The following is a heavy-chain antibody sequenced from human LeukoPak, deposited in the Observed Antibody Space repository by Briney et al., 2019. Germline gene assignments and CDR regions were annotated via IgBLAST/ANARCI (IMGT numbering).Heavy chain of an antibody. CDR3: ARVFIGYCSSTSCYPYYYYGMDV. Sequence: SETQSLTCAVSGGSISSSNWWSWVRQPPGKGLEWIGEIYHSGSTNYNPSLKSRVTISVDKSKNQFSLKLSSVTAADTAVYYCARVFIGYCSSTSCYPYYYYGMDVWGQGTTVTVSS. CDR2: IYHSGST. D-gene: IGHD2-2*03. CDR1: GGSISSSNW. V-gene: IGHV4-4*02. J-gene: IGHJ6*02.